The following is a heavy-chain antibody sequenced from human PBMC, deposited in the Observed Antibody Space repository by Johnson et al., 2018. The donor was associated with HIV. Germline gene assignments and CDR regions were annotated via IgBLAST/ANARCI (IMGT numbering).Heavy chain of an antibody. D-gene: IGHD6-13*01. CDR2: ISYDGSNK. CDR3: AKTFSSSWYAFDI. CDR1: GFTFSSHE. Sequence: QVQLVESGGGVVQPGRSLRLSCAASGFTFSSHEMHWVRQAPGKGLEWVAVISYDGSNKYYADSVKGRFTISRDNSKNTLYLQMNSLRAEDTAVYYCAKTFSSSWYAFDIWGQGTMVTVSS. J-gene: IGHJ3*02. V-gene: IGHV3-30*18.